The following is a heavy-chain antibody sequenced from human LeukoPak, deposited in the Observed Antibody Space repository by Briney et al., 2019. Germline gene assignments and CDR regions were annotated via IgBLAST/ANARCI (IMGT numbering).Heavy chain of an antibody. CDR1: GFTFSDYY. J-gene: IGHJ3*02. V-gene: IGHV3-11*01. CDR2: ISSSGSTI. Sequence: GGSLRLSCAASGFTFSDYYMSWIRQAPGKGLEWVSYISSSGSTIYYADSVKGRFTISRDNAKNSLYLQMNSLRAEDTAVYYCAREVGFGEELYDAFDIWGQGTMVTVSS. CDR3: AREVGFGEELYDAFDI. D-gene: IGHD3-10*01.